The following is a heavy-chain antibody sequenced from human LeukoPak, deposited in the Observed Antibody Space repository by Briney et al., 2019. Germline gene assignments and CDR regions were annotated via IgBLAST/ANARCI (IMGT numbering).Heavy chain of an antibody. CDR1: GFIFSNAW. CDR2: IKQDGSEK. V-gene: IGHV3-7*01. D-gene: IGHD2-8*02. Sequence: GGSLRLSCAASGFIFSNAWMGWVRQAPGKGLEWVANIKQDGSEKDYVDSVRGRFTIFRDNARLYLQMDSLRAEDTAVYYCARYSWFVRGSHFDYWGQGTLVTVSS. CDR3: ARYSWFVRGSHFDY. J-gene: IGHJ4*02.